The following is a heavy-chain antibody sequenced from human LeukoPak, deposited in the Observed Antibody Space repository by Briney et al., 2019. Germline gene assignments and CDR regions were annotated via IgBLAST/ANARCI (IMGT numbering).Heavy chain of an antibody. CDR1: GFTVSSNY. CDR2: IYTGSYT. CDR3: ARDGTSPL. D-gene: IGHD1-14*01. Sequence: PGGSLRLSCVASGFTVSSNYMSWVRQAPGKGLEWVSVIYTGSYTHYADSVKGRFTISRDISKNTVYLEVNSLRAEDTAVYYCARDGTSPLWGQGTLVTVSS. J-gene: IGHJ4*02. V-gene: IGHV3-53*01.